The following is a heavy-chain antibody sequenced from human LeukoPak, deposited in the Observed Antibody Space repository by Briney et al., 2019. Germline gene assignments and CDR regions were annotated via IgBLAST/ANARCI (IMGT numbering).Heavy chain of an antibody. Sequence: ASVKVSCKASGYTFTGYYMHWVRQAPGQGLEWMGWINPNSGGTNYAQKFQGRVTMTSDTSISTAYMELSRLRSDDTAVYYCARESDRMGEPWGQGTLVTVSS. V-gene: IGHV1-2*02. CDR3: ARESDRMGEP. CDR1: GYTFTGYY. CDR2: INPNSGGT. D-gene: IGHD2-21*01. J-gene: IGHJ5*02.